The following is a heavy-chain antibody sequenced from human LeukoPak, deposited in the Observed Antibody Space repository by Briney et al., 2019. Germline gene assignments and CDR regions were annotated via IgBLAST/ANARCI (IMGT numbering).Heavy chain of an antibody. CDR2: IHKSGVS. CDR1: GGSISNYY. Sequence: SETLSLTCTGSGGSISNYYWSWIRQPAGKGLECIGRIHKSGVSEYNPFLKSRVTMSVDTSKNQFSLNLRSVTAADTAMYYCALDPGYPEYFQHWGQGTLVTVSS. D-gene: IGHD3-16*02. V-gene: IGHV4-4*07. CDR3: ALDPGYPEYFQH. J-gene: IGHJ1*01.